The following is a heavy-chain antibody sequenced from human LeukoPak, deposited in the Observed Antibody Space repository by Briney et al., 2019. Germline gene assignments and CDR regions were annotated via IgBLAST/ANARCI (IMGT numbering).Heavy chain of an antibody. V-gene: IGHV1-18*01. Sequence: NASSKPSVYTFTRYGISSLPHSPSQRLRWMGRISAYIAKATYAQKLQCRVTMTTDTSTSTADMDLRRLRSDDTAVYYCARARSVFGVAAPLNWFDPWGQGTLVTVSS. CDR2: ISAYIAKA. CDR1: VYTFTRYG. J-gene: IGHJ5*02. CDR3: ARARSVFGVAAPLNWFDP. D-gene: IGHD3-3*01.